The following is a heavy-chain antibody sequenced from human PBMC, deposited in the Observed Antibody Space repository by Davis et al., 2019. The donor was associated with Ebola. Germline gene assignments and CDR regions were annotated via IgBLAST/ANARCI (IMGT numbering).Heavy chain of an antibody. CDR3: ARVVDTWRVVDDY. D-gene: IGHD2-15*01. V-gene: IGHV1-18*01. CDR1: GYTFTTYD. Sequence: ASVKVSCKASGYTFTTYDINWVRQATGQGLEWMGWIAAYNGYTNYVQNFQGRVTMTIDPSASTAYMELRSLRSDDTAVYYCARVVDTWRVVDDYWGQGTLVTVSS. CDR2: IAAYNGYT. J-gene: IGHJ4*02.